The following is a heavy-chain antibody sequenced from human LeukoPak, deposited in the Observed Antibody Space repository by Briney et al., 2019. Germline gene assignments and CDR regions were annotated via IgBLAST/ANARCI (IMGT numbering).Heavy chain of an antibody. V-gene: IGHV4-4*02. Sequence: NPSGTLSLTCAVSGGSISSSNWWSWVRRPPGKGLEWIGEIYHSGSTNYNPSLKSRVTISVDKSKNQFSLKLSSVTAADTAVYYCARDARNYYDSSAPSYAFDPWGQGTLVTVSS. CDR1: GGSISSSNW. CDR2: IYHSGST. D-gene: IGHD3-22*01. CDR3: ARDARNYYDSSAPSYAFDP. J-gene: IGHJ5*02.